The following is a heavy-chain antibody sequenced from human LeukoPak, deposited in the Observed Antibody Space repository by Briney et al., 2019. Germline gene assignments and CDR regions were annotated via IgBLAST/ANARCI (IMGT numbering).Heavy chain of an antibody. CDR2: IIPIFGTA. CDR1: GGTFSSYA. J-gene: IGHJ5*02. Sequence: ASVKVSCKASGGTFSSYAISWVRQAPGQGLEWMGGIIPIFGTANYAQKFQGRVTITADKSTSTAYMELSSLRSDDTAVYYCARGAQTLGYCSGGSCYSGGRNWFDPWGQGTLVTVSS. D-gene: IGHD2-15*01. CDR3: ARGAQTLGYCSGGSCYSGGRNWFDP. V-gene: IGHV1-69*06.